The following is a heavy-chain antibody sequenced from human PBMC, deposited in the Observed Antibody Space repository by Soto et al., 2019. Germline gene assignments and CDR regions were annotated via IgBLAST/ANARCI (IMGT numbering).Heavy chain of an antibody. Sequence: QVQLQESGPGLVKPSQTLSLTCTVSGGSISSGGYYWSWISQHPGKGLEWIGYIYYSGSTYYNPSLKSRVTISVDTSKNQFSLKLSSVTAADTAVYYCASCPDYGENYYYYMDVWGKGTTVTVSS. CDR3: ASCPDYGENYYYYMDV. J-gene: IGHJ6*03. D-gene: IGHD4-17*01. CDR2: IYYSGST. CDR1: GGSISSGGYY. V-gene: IGHV4-31*03.